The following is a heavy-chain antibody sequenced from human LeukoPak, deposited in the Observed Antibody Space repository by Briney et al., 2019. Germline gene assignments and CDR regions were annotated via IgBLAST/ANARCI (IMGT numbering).Heavy chain of an antibody. Sequence: GGSLRLSCAASGFTFSNAWMNWVRQAPGKGLEWVGRIRSKADGGTTDYAAPVKGRFTILRDDSKNTLYLQLNSPTTEDTALYYCTNQYFDFWGQGTLVTVSS. CDR3: TNQYFDF. J-gene: IGHJ4*02. V-gene: IGHV3-15*01. CDR2: IRSKADGGTT. CDR1: GFTFSNAW.